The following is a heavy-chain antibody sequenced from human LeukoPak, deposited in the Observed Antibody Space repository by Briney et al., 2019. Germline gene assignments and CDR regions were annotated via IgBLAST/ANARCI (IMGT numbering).Heavy chain of an antibody. J-gene: IGHJ4*02. CDR3: ARVAGTYQASRCDY. Sequence: GGCLRLSCAASGFTFSSYWMHWVRQAPGQGLVWVSRITSDGTSTAYADSVKGRFTISRDNAKNTLYLQMNSLRAEDTAVYYCARVAGTYQASRCDYWGQGTLVTVSS. CDR1: GFTFSSYW. V-gene: IGHV3-74*01. D-gene: IGHD5-24*01. CDR2: ITSDGTST.